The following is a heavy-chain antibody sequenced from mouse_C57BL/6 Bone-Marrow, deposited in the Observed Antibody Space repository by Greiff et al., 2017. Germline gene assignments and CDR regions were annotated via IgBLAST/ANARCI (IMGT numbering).Heavy chain of an antibody. J-gene: IGHJ1*03. Sequence: VQLQESGAELVKPGASVKISCKASGYAFSSYWMNWVKQRPGKGLGWIGQIYPGDGDTNYNGKFKGKATLTADKSSSTAYMQLSSLTSEDSAVYFCARDGYHWYFDVWGTGTTVTVSS. CDR2: IYPGDGDT. V-gene: IGHV1-80*01. CDR1: GYAFSSYW. CDR3: ARDGYHWYFDV. D-gene: IGHD2-3*01.